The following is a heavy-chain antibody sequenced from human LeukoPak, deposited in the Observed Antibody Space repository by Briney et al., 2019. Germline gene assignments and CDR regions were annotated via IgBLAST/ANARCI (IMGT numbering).Heavy chain of an antibody. J-gene: IGHJ4*02. Sequence: SETLSLTCAVSGGSISSYYWSWIRQPPGKGLEWIGYIYYSGSTNYNPSLKSRVTISVDTSKNQFSLKLSSVTAADTAVYYCARESPDYRVREKKPSNYFDYWGQGTLVTVSS. CDR1: GGSISSYY. D-gene: IGHD3-10*01. V-gene: IGHV4-59*01. CDR2: IYYSGST. CDR3: ARESPDYRVREKKPSNYFDY.